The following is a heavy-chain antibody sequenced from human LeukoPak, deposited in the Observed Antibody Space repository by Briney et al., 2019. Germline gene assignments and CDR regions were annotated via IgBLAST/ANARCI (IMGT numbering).Heavy chain of an antibody. D-gene: IGHD5-12*01. CDR3: AIAQNNHGYVYFGMDV. V-gene: IGHV1-69*06. J-gene: IGHJ6*04. Sequence: SVKVSCKASGDTFDSHALSWVRQAPGQGLEWMGAIIPMYGTSNYAQKFQGRVAIIADKSTSTAYMELNSLTSEGTAVYYCAIAQNNHGYVYFGMDVWGKGTTVTVSS. CDR2: IIPMYGTS. CDR1: GDTFDSHA.